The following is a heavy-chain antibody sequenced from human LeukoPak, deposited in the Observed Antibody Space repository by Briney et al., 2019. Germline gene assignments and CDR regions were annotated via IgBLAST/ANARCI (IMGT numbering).Heavy chain of an antibody. V-gene: IGHV1-46*01. CDR3: ARDPNYDSSGYYDGVSDY. D-gene: IGHD3-22*01. J-gene: IGHJ4*02. Sequence: ASVKVSCKASGYTFTGYYMHWVRQAPGQGLEWMGIINPSGGSTSCAQKFQGRVTMTRDTSTSTVYMELSSLRSEDTAVYYCARDPNYDSSGYYDGVSDYWGQGTLVTVSS. CDR1: GYTFTGYY. CDR2: INPSGGST.